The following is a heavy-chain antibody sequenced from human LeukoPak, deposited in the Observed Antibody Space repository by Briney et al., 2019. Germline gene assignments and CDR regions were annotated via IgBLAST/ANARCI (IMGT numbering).Heavy chain of an antibody. D-gene: IGHD2-15*01. Sequence: PSETLSLTCAVYGGSFSGYYWSWIRQPPGKGLEWIGEINHSGSTNYNPSLKSRVTISVDTSKNQFSLKLSSVTAADTAVYYCARRRLLLNWFDPWGQGTLVTVSS. V-gene: IGHV4-34*01. CDR1: GGSFSGYY. CDR2: INHSGST. J-gene: IGHJ5*02. CDR3: ARRRLLLNWFDP.